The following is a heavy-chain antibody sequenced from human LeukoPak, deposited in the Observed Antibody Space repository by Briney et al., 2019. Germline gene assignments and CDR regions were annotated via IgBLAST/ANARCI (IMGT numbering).Heavy chain of an antibody. V-gene: IGHV1-69*05. CDR2: IIPIFGTA. CDR3: ARTVVGATTDDAFDI. CDR1: GGTFSGYA. J-gene: IGHJ3*02. Sequence: ASVKVSCKTSGGTFSGYAISWVRQAPGQGLEWMGRIIPIFGTANYAQKFQGRVTITTDASTSTAYMELSSLRSEDTAAYYCARTVVGATTDDAFDIWGQGTMVTVSS. D-gene: IGHD1-26*01.